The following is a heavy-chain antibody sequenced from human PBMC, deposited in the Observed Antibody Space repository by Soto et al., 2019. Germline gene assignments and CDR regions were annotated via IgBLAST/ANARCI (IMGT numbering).Heavy chain of an antibody. CDR3: ARDTRGNYGDPHRGGWGFPYYYYGMDV. J-gene: IGHJ6*02. Sequence: PSETLSLTCTVSGGSISSGGYYWSWIRQHPGKGLEWIGYIYYSGSTYYNPSLKSRVTISVDTSKNQFSLKLSSVTAADTAAYYWARDTRGNYGDPHRGGWGFPYYYYGMDVWGQGTTVTVSS. D-gene: IGHD4-17*01. V-gene: IGHV4-31*03. CDR1: GGSISSGGYY. CDR2: IYYSGST.